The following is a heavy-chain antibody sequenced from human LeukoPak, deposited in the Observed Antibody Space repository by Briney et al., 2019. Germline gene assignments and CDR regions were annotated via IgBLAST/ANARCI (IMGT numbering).Heavy chain of an antibody. CDR1: GGSFSGYY. CDR3: ARQGFSGSYSSY. Sequence: SETLSLACAVYGGSFSGYYWSWIRQPPGKGLEWIGEINHSGSTNYNPSLKSRVTISVDTSKNQFSLKLSSVTAADTAVYYCARQGFSGSYSSYWGQGTLVTVSS. D-gene: IGHD1-26*01. CDR2: INHSGST. J-gene: IGHJ4*02. V-gene: IGHV4-34*01.